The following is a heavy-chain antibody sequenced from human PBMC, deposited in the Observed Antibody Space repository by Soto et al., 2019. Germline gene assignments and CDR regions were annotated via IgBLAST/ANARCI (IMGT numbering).Heavy chain of an antibody. CDR3: ARGDRGGFDL. CDR2: VHSGGTTT. V-gene: IGHV3-74*01. Sequence: EVQLVESGGGLVQPGESLRLSCAASGFTFDYYWMHWVRQAPGKGLVWVSRVHSGGTTTTYADSVKGRFTISRDNARNTGSLQMGSLRAEDTAIYYCARGDRGGFDLWGHGTMVTVSS. D-gene: IGHD3-10*01. J-gene: IGHJ3*01. CDR1: GFTFDYYW.